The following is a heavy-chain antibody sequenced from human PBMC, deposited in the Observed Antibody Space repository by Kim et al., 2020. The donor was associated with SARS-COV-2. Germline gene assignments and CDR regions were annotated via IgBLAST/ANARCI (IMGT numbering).Heavy chain of an antibody. CDR3: AKGIRRNPIDY. D-gene: IGHD4-4*01. Sequence: GGSLRLSCAGSGFTFSTYAMSWVRQAPGKGLEWVSSIGGLSNNTYSADSVKGRFTISRENSKNTVYLQMSSLRAEDTAVYYCAKGIRRNPIDYWGQGTLVTLPS. V-gene: IGHV3-23*01. CDR1: GFTFSTYA. CDR2: IGGLSNNT. J-gene: IGHJ4*02.